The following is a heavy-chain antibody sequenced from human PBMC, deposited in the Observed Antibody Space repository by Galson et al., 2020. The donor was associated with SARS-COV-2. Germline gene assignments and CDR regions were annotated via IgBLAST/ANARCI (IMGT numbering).Heavy chain of an antibody. J-gene: IGHJ6*02. D-gene: IGHD6-13*01. Sequence: GSLRLSCTVSGGSISSSSYYWGWIRQPPGKGLEWIGSIYYSGSTYYNPSLKSRVTISVDTSKNQFSLKLSSVTAADTAVYYCARQYDSSWYYYGMDVWGQGTTVTVSS. CDR3: ARQYDSSWYYYGMDV. V-gene: IGHV4-39*01. CDR1: GGSISSSSYY. CDR2: IYYSGST.